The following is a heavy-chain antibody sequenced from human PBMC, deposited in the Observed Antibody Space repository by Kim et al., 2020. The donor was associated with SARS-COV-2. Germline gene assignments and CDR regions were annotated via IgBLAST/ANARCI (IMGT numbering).Heavy chain of an antibody. CDR2: IEGTSRVI. J-gene: IGHJ2*01. CDR1: GFTFSNYP. D-gene: IGHD2-8*02. Sequence: GGSLRLSCAASGFTFSNYPMSWVRQAPGKGLEWVSYIEGTSRVIQYADSVKGRFSISRDNAKNSLYLHMNSLRVDDTAIYYCATFLDLDGYCRGAGCFYWCFDLWGRGTLVTVSS. V-gene: IGHV3-48*01. CDR3: ATFLDLDGYCRGAGCFYWCFDL.